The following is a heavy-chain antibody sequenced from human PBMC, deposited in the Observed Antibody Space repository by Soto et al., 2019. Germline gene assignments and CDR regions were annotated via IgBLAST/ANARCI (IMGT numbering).Heavy chain of an antibody. J-gene: IGHJ3*02. D-gene: IGHD2-2*02. CDR3: ARDSVVVPADISILEI. V-gene: IGHV3-11*01. CDR1: GFTFSDYY. Sequence: QVQLVESGGGLVKPGGSLRLSCAASGFTFSDYYMSWIRQAPGKGLEWVAYISSSGSTIYYADSVKGRFTISRDNAKNALSLQMHRLRAEDTAGYYCARDSVVVPADISILEIWGQGTMVTVSS. CDR2: ISSSGSTI.